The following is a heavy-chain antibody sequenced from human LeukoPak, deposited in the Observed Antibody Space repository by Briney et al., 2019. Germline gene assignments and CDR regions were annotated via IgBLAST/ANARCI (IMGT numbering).Heavy chain of an antibody. CDR2: ISDDENIK. V-gene: IGHV3-30*03. J-gene: IGHJ4*02. CDR3: ATERPRRIERFDY. CDR1: GFTFSSYG. D-gene: IGHD2/OR15-2a*01. Sequence: PGGSLRLSCAASGFTFSSYGMHWVRQAPGKGLEWVAVISDDENIKYYADSVKGRFTISRDNSKNTVYLQMNSLRVEDTAVYYCATERPRRIERFDYWGQGTLVTVSS.